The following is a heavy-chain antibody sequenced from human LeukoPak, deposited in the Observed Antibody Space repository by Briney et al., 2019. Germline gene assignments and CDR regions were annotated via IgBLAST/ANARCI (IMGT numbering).Heavy chain of an antibody. CDR3: ARELDWGFDY. D-gene: IGHD3-9*01. Sequence: GASVKVSCKTSGGTFSNYATSWVRQAPGQGLEWMGRILPMFDTTNYAQAFQGLVTISTDESTSTAYMELSSLKSEDTAVYYCARELDWGFDYWGQGTLVTVSS. CDR1: GGTFSNYA. CDR2: ILPMFDTT. J-gene: IGHJ4*02. V-gene: IGHV1-69*05.